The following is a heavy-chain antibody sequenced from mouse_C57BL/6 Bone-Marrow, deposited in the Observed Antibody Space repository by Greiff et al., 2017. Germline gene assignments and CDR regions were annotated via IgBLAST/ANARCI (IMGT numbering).Heavy chain of an antibody. Sequence: EVKLVESGGGVVRPGGSLKLSCAASGFTFSDYYMYWIRQTPEKRLEWVAYISNGGYSTYYVDTVKGRFTISRDNAKNTLFLQMNRLKSEDSAMYYCVKLDAMDYWGQGTSVTVSS. CDR3: VKLDAMDY. CDR1: GFTFSDYY. J-gene: IGHJ4*01. V-gene: IGHV5-12*01. CDR2: ISNGGYST.